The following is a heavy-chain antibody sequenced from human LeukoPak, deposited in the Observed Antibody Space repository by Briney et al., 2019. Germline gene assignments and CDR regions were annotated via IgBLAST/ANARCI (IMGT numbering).Heavy chain of an antibody. CDR1: GYTFTSYG. CDR2: ISAYNGNT. CDR3: ARFRLHDFWSGYYTEHNWFDP. D-gene: IGHD3-3*01. V-gene: IGHV1-18*01. Sequence: GASAKVSCTASGYTFTSYGISWVRQAPGQGLEWMGWISAYNGNTNYAQKLQGRVTMTTDTSTSTAYMELRSLRSDDTAVYYCARFRLHDFWSGYYTEHNWFDPWGQGTLVTVSS. J-gene: IGHJ5*02.